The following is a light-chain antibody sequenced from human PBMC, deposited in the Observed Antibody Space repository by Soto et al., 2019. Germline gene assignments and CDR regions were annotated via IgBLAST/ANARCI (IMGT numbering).Light chain of an antibody. Sequence: ALTQPASVSGSLGQAITISCTGTSSDVGGYNLVSWYQQHPGKAPKLMIYEVTKRPSGVSNRFSASMSGDTASLTISGLQAEDEADYYCCSYAGTSSYAFGTGTKVTVL. CDR2: EVT. V-gene: IGLV2-23*02. CDR1: SSDVGGYNL. J-gene: IGLJ1*01. CDR3: CSYAGTSSYA.